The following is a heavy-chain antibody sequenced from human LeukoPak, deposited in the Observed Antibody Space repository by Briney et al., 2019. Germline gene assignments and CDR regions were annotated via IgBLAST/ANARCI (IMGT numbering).Heavy chain of an antibody. J-gene: IGHJ4*02. Sequence: PGRSLRLSCAASGFTFSSYGMHWVRQAPGKGLEWVAVISYDGSNKYYADSVKGRFTISRDNSKNTLYLQMNSLRAEDTAVYYCARDLWGDWGQGTLVTVSS. CDR3: ARDLWGD. D-gene: IGHD3-10*01. CDR2: ISYDGSNK. CDR1: GFTFSSYG. V-gene: IGHV3-30*03.